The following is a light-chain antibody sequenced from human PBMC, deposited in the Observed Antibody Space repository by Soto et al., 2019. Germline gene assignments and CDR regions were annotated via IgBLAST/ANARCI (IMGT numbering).Light chain of an antibody. V-gene: IGKV3-20*01. CDR1: QSVSSRY. J-gene: IGKJ1*01. CDR2: GES. CDR3: QQYGSSPQT. Sequence: EIVLTQSPGTLSLSPGETATLSCRASQSVSSRYVVGLAWYRQKPGQAPRLLRYGESSRATGNPDRFSGSGPGTDFTLTISRVEPEDCEVYFCQQYGSSPQTFGQGTKVDIK.